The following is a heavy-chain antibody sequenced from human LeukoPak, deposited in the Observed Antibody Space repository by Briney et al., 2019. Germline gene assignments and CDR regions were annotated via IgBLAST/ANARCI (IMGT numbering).Heavy chain of an antibody. CDR3: AKDYDILTGAPDFDY. J-gene: IGHJ4*02. D-gene: IGHD3-9*01. Sequence: GGSLRLSCAASGCTFSSYGMHWVRQAPGKGLKWVAFIRYDGSNKYYADSVKGRFTISRDNSKNTLYLQMNSLRAEDTAVYYCAKDYDILTGAPDFDYWGQGTLVTVSS. V-gene: IGHV3-30*02. CDR1: GCTFSSYG. CDR2: IRYDGSNK.